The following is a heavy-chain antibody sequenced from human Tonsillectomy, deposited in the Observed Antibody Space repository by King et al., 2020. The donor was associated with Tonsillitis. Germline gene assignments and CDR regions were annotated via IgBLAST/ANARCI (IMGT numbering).Heavy chain of an antibody. V-gene: IGHV3-23*04. CDR2: ISETCDNT. D-gene: IGHD4/OR15-4a*01. CDR1: GFTFSSYA. CDR3: AKDAYRIMTILDY. Sequence: VQLVESGGGLVQPGGSLTLSCVASGFTFSSYAMNWVRQAPGKGLEWVSGISETCDNTHSADSVKGRFTISRDNSKNTLYLQMNSLRAEDTAVYYCAKDAYRIMTILDYWGQGALVTVSS. J-gene: IGHJ4*02.